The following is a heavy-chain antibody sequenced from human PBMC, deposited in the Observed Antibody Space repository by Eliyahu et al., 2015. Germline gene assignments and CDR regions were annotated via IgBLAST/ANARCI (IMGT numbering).Heavy chain of an antibody. J-gene: IGHJ5*02. V-gene: IGHV4-4*07. CDR2: IFYNGDT. CDR3: ARDGDGDYEGWFDP. CDR1: GGPMNGYX. Sequence: QVLLQESGPGLVKPSETVSLTCNVPGGPMNGYXWSWIRQSAGKGLEXIGRIFYNGDTDYSPALQSRVAMSVDTSKRQFSLTLTSVTAADTAVYYCARDGDGDYEGWFDPWGKGILVTVSS. D-gene: IGHD4-17*01.